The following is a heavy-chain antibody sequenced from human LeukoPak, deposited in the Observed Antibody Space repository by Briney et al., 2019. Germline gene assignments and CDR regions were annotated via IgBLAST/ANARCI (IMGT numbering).Heavy chain of an antibody. CDR1: GFTVSSNS. D-gene: IGHD6-13*01. CDR3: AKVRWAAGPYYMDV. V-gene: IGHV3-53*01. Sequence: QPGGSLRLSCTVSGFTVSSNSMSWVRQAPGKGLEWVSFIYSDNTHYSDSVKGRFTISRDNSKNTLYLQMNSLRAEDTAVYYCAKVRWAAGPYYMDVWGKGTTVTVSS. J-gene: IGHJ6*03. CDR2: IYSDNT.